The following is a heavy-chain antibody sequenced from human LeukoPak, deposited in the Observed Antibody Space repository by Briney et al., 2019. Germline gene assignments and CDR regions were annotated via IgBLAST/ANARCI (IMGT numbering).Heavy chain of an antibody. Sequence: SETLSHTCAVYGGSFSGYYWSWIRQPPGKGLEWIGEINHSGSTNYNPSLKSRVTISVDTSKNQFSLKLSSVTAADTAVYYCARGQQLVRYYYGMDVWGQGTTVTVSS. CDR2: INHSGST. V-gene: IGHV4-34*01. D-gene: IGHD6-13*01. CDR3: ARGQQLVRYYYGMDV. CDR1: GGSFSGYY. J-gene: IGHJ6*02.